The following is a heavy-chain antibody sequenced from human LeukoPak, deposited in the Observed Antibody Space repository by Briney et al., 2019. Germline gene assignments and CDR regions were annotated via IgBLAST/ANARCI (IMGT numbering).Heavy chain of an antibody. V-gene: IGHV1-69*05. CDR1: GGTFSSYT. D-gene: IGHD6-19*01. CDR2: IIPIFGTA. J-gene: IGHJ4*02. CDR3: AREILRYSSGWYYFDY. Sequence: SVKVSCKASGGTFSSYTISWVRQAPGQGLEWMGGIIPIFGTANYAQKFQGRVTITTDESTSTAYMELSSLRSEDTAVYYCAREILRYSSGWYYFDYWGQGTLVTVSS.